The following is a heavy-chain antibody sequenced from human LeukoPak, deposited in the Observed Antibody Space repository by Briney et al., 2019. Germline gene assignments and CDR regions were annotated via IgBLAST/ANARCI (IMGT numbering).Heavy chain of an antibody. CDR3: ARMGRAGGFDY. Sequence: SETLSLTCTVSGGSISSYYWSWIRQPPGKGLERIGYIYYSGSTNYNPSLKSRVTISVDTSKNQFSLKLSSVTAADTAVYYCARMGRAGGFDYWGQGTLVTVSS. D-gene: IGHD3-16*01. CDR2: IYYSGST. CDR1: GGSISSYY. J-gene: IGHJ4*02. V-gene: IGHV4-59*01.